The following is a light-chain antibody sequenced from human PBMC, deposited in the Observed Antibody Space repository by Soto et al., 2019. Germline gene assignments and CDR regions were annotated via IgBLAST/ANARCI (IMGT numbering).Light chain of an antibody. Sequence: QSALTQPASVSGSPGQSITISCTGTSSDVGGYNYVSWYQQHPGKAPKLMIYDVTNRPSGVSNRFSGSKSGNTASLTISGLQAEDEADYYCSSYTRSSTLYVFGTGTKLNVL. CDR3: SSYTRSSTLYV. CDR1: SSDVGGYNY. J-gene: IGLJ1*01. V-gene: IGLV2-14*01. CDR2: DVT.